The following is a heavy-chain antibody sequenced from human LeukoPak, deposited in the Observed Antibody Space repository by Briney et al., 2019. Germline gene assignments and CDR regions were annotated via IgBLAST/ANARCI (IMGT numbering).Heavy chain of an antibody. V-gene: IGHV4-30-4*08. D-gene: IGHD4-11*01. J-gene: IGHJ5*02. CDR2: IYYSGST. CDR1: GGSISGGDYY. Sequence: SQTLSLTCTVSGGSISGGDYYWSWIRQPPGKGLEWIGYIYYSGSTYYNPSLKSRVTISVDTSKNQFSLKLSSVTAADTAVYYCARGPPATVTRPNRGYNWFDPWGQGTLVTVSS. CDR3: ARGPPATVTRPNRGYNWFDP.